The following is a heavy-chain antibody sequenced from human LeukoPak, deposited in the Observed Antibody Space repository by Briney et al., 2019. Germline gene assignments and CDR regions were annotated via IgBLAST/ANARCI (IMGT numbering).Heavy chain of an antibody. CDR3: ATFGVIVRNNYLDY. CDR1: GFIFRSYA. J-gene: IGHJ4*02. Sequence: PGGSLRLSCVGSGFIFRSYAVTWVRQAPGKGLDWVSSITANGDTTYYADSVKGRFTISRDNSKNTLYLQMSSLRVEDTAVYYCATFGVIVRNNYLDYWSQGALVAVSS. CDR2: ITANGDTT. V-gene: IGHV3-23*01. D-gene: IGHD3-3*01.